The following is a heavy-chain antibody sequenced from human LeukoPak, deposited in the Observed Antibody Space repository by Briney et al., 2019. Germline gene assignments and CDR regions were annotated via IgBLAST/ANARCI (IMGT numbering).Heavy chain of an antibody. D-gene: IGHD2-15*01. Sequence: ASVKVSCKASGGTFSSYAISWVRQATGLGLEWMGWMNPNSGNTGYAQKFQGRVTITRNTSISTAYMELSSLRSEDTAVYYCARVGSSGGFDYWGQGTLVTVSS. J-gene: IGHJ4*02. V-gene: IGHV1-8*03. CDR3: ARVGSSGGFDY. CDR2: MNPNSGNT. CDR1: GGTFSSYA.